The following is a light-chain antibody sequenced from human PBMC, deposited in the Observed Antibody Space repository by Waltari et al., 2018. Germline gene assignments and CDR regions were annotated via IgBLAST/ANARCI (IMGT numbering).Light chain of an antibody. J-gene: IGKJ5*01. V-gene: IGKV3-20*01. CDR1: QSVSAGN. Sequence: DIVLTQSPGTLSLSPGERATLSCRASQSVSAGNLAWYQQKPGRAPRLLIYGASSRATGIPDRFSGSGSGTDFTLAISSLEPEDFAVYYCQQYGGSPITFGQGTRLEIK. CDR2: GAS. CDR3: QQYGGSPIT.